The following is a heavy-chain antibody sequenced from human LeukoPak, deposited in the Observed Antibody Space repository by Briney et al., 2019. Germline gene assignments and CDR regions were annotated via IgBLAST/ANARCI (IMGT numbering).Heavy chain of an antibody. J-gene: IGHJ6*02. Sequence: GGSLRLSCAASGFTFSSYGMPWVRQAPGKGLEWVAVIWYDGSNKYYADSVKGRFTISRDNSKNTLYLQMNSLRAEDTAVYYCARESDYYGRDVWGQGTTVTVSS. CDR1: GFTFSSYG. CDR2: IWYDGSNK. CDR3: ARESDYYGRDV. V-gene: IGHV3-33*01.